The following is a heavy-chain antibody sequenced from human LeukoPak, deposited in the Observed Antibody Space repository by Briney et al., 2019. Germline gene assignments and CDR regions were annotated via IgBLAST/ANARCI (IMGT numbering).Heavy chain of an antibody. J-gene: IGHJ5*02. CDR2: TYYRSTWYN. D-gene: IGHD2-2*01. CDR3: ARRLTQYDCFDP. CDR1: GDSVSSNSVT. V-gene: IGHV6-1*01. Sequence: SQTLSLTCAISGDSVSSNSVTWNWIRQSPSRGLEWLGRTYYRSTWYNDYAVSVRGRITVNPDTSKNQFSLHLHSVPPEDTAVYYCARRLTQYDCFDPWGQGILVTVSS.